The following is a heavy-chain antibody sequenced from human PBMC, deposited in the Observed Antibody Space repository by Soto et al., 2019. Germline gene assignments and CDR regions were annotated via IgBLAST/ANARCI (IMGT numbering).Heavy chain of an antibody. CDR3: ASLREELRDFDWLPHFGD. J-gene: IGHJ4*02. CDR1: GGTFSRYG. CDR2: IIPIFGTA. D-gene: IGHD3-9*01. Sequence: LVKVSCKASGGTFSRYGISWVRQAPGQGLEWMGGIIPIFGTANYAQKFQGRVTITADESTSTAYMELSSLRSEDTAVYYCASLREELRDFDWLPHFGDRDQGTLVTVSS. V-gene: IGHV1-69*13.